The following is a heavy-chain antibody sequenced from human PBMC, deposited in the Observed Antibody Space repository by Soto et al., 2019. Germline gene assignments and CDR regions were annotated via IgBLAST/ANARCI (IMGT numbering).Heavy chain of an antibody. Sequence: ASVKVSCKASGYTFTSYDINWVRQATGQGLEWMGWMNPNSGSTGYAQKFQGRVTMTRNTSISTAYMELSSLRSEDTAEYYCARVLCGSTSCYLDALDIWGKGTMVTFSS. V-gene: IGHV1-8*01. CDR3: ARVLCGSTSCYLDALDI. J-gene: IGHJ3*02. CDR2: MNPNSGST. CDR1: GYTFTSYD. D-gene: IGHD2-2*01.